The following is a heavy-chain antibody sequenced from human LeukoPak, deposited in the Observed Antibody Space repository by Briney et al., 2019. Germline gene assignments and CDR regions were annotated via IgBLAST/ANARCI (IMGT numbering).Heavy chain of an antibody. D-gene: IGHD3-10*01. Sequence: GGSLRLSCAASGFTFDNYAMTWVRQAPGKGLEWVSAISGSGGSTYYADSVKGRFTISRDNSKNTLYLQMNSLRAEDTAVYYCAKDIGRDTMVRGVNGMDVWGQGTTVTVSS. CDR3: AKDIGRDTMVRGVNGMDV. CDR2: ISGSGGST. J-gene: IGHJ6*02. V-gene: IGHV3-23*01. CDR1: GFTFDNYA.